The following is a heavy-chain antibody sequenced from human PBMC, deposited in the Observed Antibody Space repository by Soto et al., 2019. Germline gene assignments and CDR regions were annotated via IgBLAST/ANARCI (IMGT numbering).Heavy chain of an antibody. CDR1: GYTFTSYA. CDR2: INAGNGNT. CDR3: ASSYCISTSCPPYYGMDV. Sequence: QVQLVQSGAEEKKAGASVKVSCKASGYTFTSYAMHWVRQAPGQRLEWMGWINAGNGNTKYSQKFQGRVTITRDTSASTAYMELSSLRSEDTAVYYCASSYCISTSCPPYYGMDVWGQGTTVTVSS. V-gene: IGHV1-3*05. D-gene: IGHD2-2*01. J-gene: IGHJ6*02.